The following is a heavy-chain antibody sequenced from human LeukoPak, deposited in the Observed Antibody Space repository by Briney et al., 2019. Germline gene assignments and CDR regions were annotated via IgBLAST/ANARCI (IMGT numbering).Heavy chain of an antibody. CDR3: ARDRAFYYDSSSYNFGDKGRSPSWFDP. V-gene: IGHV7-4-1*02. J-gene: IGHJ5*02. CDR1: GYTFTTYG. CDR2: INIYTGNP. D-gene: IGHD3-22*01. Sequence: GASVKVSCKASGYTFTTYGISWVRQAPGQGFEWMGWINIYTGNPTYAQDFTGRFVFSLDTSVNTAYLQISSLKAEDTAVYYCARDRAFYYDSSSYNFGDKGRSPSWFDPWGQGTLVTVSS.